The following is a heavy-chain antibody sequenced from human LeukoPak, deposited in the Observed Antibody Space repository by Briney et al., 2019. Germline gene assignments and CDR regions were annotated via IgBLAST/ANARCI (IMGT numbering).Heavy chain of an antibody. CDR1: GFTLSNYW. Sequence: PGGSLRLSCVASGFTLSNYWMHWVRQAPGEGLVWVSHINGDGTSTGYADSVRGRFTISRDNAKNTLYLQMNSLRAEDTAVYYCAREDPCSEGMDVWGQGTTVTVSS. D-gene: IGHD2-8*01. V-gene: IGHV3-74*01. J-gene: IGHJ6*02. CDR2: INGDGTST. CDR3: AREDPCSEGMDV.